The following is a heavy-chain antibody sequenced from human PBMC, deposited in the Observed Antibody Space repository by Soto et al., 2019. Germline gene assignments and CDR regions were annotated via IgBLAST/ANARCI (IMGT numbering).Heavy chain of an antibody. CDR3: ATHRYYYDSSGYYGPFADY. D-gene: IGHD3-22*01. Sequence: GASVKVSCKVSGYTLTELSMHWVRQAPGKGLEWMGGFDPEDGETIYAQKFQGRVTMTEDTSTDTAYMELSSLRSEDTAVYYCATHRYYYDSSGYYGPFADYWGQGTLVTVSS. V-gene: IGHV1-24*01. CDR1: GYTLTELS. CDR2: FDPEDGET. J-gene: IGHJ4*02.